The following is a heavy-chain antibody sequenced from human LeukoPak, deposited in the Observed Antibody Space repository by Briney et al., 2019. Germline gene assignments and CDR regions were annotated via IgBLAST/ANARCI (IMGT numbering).Heavy chain of an antibody. CDR2: IYTSGGT. J-gene: IGHJ6*03. CDR3: ARLHHYYYYMDV. Sequence: SETLSLTCTVSGGSVSSYYWTWIRQPPGKGLEWIGYIYTSGGTNYNPSLSSRVTISVDTSKNQFSLILSSMTAADTAVYYCARLHHYYYYMDVWGKGTTGTVSS. CDR1: GGSVSSYY. V-gene: IGHV4-4*09.